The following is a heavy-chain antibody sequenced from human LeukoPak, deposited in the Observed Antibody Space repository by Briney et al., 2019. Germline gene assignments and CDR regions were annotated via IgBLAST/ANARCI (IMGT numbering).Heavy chain of an antibody. V-gene: IGHV3-9*01. CDR2: ISWNSGSI. CDR1: GFTFDDYA. CDR3: AKDTMDMGFGEFYFDY. Sequence: PGGSLRLSCAASGFTFDDYAMQWGRQAPGKGLEGGSGISWNSGSIGYADSVKGRFTISRDNAKNSLYLQMNSLRAEDTALYYCAKDTMDMGFGEFYFDYWGQGTLVTVSS. J-gene: IGHJ4*02. D-gene: IGHD3-10*01.